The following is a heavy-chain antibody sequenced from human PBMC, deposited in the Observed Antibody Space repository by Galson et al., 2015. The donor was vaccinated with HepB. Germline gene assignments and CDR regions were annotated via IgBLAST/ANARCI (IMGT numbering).Heavy chain of an antibody. J-gene: IGHJ4*02. CDR1: GFTFTNAW. CDR2: IKSKTDGGTT. Sequence: SLRLSCAASGFTFTNAWMNWVRQAPGKGLEWVGRIKSKTDGGTTDYAAPVKGRFTISRDDSKNTLYLQMNSLKTEDTAVYYCTTEGLPASHTDADTQDIVVVVAVLTFDYWGQGTLVTVSS. D-gene: IGHD2-15*01. CDR3: TTEGLPASHTDADTQDIVVVVAVLTFDY. V-gene: IGHV3-15*07.